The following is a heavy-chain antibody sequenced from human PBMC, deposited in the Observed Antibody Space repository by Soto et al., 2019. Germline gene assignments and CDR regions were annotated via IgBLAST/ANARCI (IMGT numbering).Heavy chain of an antibody. CDR1: GDTFGRFT. D-gene: IGHD4-4*01. CDR2: IKPISDIT. Sequence: SVKVSCKTSGDTFGRFTINWVRQAPGQGLEWMGGIKPISDITNYAQRFQGRVTFTADASTSTVYLELSSLRSEDTAMYYCARDPSTINKLIGVWFDPWGQGTLVTVSS. J-gene: IGHJ5*02. CDR3: ARDPSTINKLIGVWFDP. V-gene: IGHV1-69*13.